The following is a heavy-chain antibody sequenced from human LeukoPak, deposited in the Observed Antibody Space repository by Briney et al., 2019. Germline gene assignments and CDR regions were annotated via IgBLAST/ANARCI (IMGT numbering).Heavy chain of an antibody. CDR3: ANSYDILTGYLDY. V-gene: IGHV3-11*04. J-gene: IGHJ4*02. CDR1: GFTFSDYY. Sequence: GSLRLSCAASGFTFSDYYMAWIRQAPGKGLEWVSYISRSISTIYYADSVKGRFTISRDNAKNSLYLQMNSLRAEDTAVYYCANSYDILTGYLDYWGQGTLVTVSS. CDR2: ISRSISTI. D-gene: IGHD3-9*01.